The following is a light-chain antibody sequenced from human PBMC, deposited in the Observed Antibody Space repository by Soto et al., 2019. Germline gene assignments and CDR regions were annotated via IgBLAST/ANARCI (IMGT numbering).Light chain of an antibody. V-gene: IGKV1-5*01. CDR1: QIKSSW. CDR2: DTS. J-gene: IGKJ1*01. Sequence: DIHMTQSRSTLSASVGDRVTITCRATQIKSSWLSWYQQKPGKAPKLLIYDTSTLESGVPSRFSGSRSGTEFTLTISSLQPDDFASYFCQHYNRYSMFGQGTKV. CDR3: QHYNRYSM.